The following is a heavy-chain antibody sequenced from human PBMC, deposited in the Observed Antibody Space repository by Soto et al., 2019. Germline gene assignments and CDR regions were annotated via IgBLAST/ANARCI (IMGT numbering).Heavy chain of an antibody. CDR1: GFTFSSYA. D-gene: IGHD3-3*01. J-gene: IGHJ4*02. V-gene: IGHV3-23*01. CDR2: ISGSGGST. CDR3: AKDHTGGFLEWLPIPYYFDY. Sequence: GGSLRLSCAASGFTFSSYAMSWVRQAPGKGLEWVSAISGSGGSTYYADSVKGRFTISRDNSKNTLYLQMNSLRAEDTAVYYCAKDHTGGFLEWLPIPYYFDYWGQGTLVTVSS.